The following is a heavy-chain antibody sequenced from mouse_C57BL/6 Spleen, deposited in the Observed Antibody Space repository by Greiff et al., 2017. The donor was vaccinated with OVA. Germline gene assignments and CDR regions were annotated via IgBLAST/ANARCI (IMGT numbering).Heavy chain of an antibody. CDR2: IDPETGGT. D-gene: IGHD3-2*02. CDR3: TKSAYSSGSSFDY. V-gene: IGHV1-15*01. J-gene: IGHJ2*01. Sequence: QVQLQQSGAELVRPGASVTLSCKASGYTFTDYEMHWVKQTPVHGLEWIGAIDPETGGTAYNQKFKGKAILTADKSSSTAYMELRSLTSEDSAVYYCTKSAYSSGSSFDYRGQGTTLTVSS. CDR1: GYTFTDYE.